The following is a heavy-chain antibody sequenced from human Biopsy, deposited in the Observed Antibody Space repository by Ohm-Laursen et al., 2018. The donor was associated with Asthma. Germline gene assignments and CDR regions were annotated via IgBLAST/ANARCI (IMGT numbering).Heavy chain of an antibody. J-gene: IGHJ6*02. CDR3: ARGPELDV. CDR1: PGSFSGFF. Sequence: DTPSLTCDVSPGSFSGFFWTWIRQSPGKGLERIGETNERGVTNNNLSLKSRVIISIDTYWNRVTLKLTSVTAADTAVYYCARGPELDVWGQGTTVTVSS. V-gene: IGHV4-34*01. CDR2: TNERGVT.